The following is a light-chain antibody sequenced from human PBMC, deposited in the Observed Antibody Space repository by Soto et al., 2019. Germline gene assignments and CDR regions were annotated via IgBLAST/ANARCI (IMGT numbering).Light chain of an antibody. V-gene: IGKV1-5*01. CDR3: QQYNSYSST. Sequence: DIQITQSPATLSASVGDRVTITCRASQSIGNWLAWYQQKPGKAPKLLIYDASSLESGVPSRFSGSGSGTEFTLTISSLQPDDFATYYCQQYNSYSSTFGHGTKVDIK. CDR2: DAS. CDR1: QSIGNW. J-gene: IGKJ1*01.